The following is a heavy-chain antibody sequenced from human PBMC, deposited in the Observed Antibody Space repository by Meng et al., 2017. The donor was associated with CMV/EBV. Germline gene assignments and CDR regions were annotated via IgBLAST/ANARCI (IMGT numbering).Heavy chain of an antibody. V-gene: IGHV3-23*01. CDR2: ISGSGGST. J-gene: IGHJ6*02. Sequence: GESLKISCAASGFTFSSYAMSWVRQAPGKGLEWVSAISGSGGSTYYADSVKGRFTISRDNAKNSLYLQMNSLRAEDTAVYYCAPLLTYYDFWSGYRYGMDVWGQGTTVTVSS. CDR3: APLLTYYDFWSGYRYGMDV. D-gene: IGHD3-3*01. CDR1: GFTFSSYA.